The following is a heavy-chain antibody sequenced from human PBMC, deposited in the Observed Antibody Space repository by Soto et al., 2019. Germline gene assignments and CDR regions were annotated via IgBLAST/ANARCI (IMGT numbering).Heavy chain of an antibody. Sequence: SLMMRLPWTVAGGSIITGNVYWACIRQSPGTGLEWMGSMCFGRDTYFNPSLKSRVSISVDRSKNQFSLKLSSVTAADTAVYYCARLSGGSGSYDISRIYYGMAVWLQGTTVTVSS. V-gene: IGHV4-39*07. CDR3: ARLSGGSGSYDISRIYYGMAV. CDR1: GGSIITGNVY. J-gene: IGHJ6*02. CDR2: MCFGRDT. D-gene: IGHD3-10*01.